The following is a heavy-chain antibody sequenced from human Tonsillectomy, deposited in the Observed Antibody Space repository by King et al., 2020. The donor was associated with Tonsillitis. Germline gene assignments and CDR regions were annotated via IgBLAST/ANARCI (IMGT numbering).Heavy chain of an antibody. J-gene: IGHJ4*02. CDR1: GFTFSSYA. D-gene: IGHD6-19*01. Sequence: VQLVESGGGLAQPGGSLRLSCAASGFTFSSYAMSWVRQAPGKGLEWVSGISGSGGSTYYADSVKDRFTISRDNSKNMLYLQMNSLRAKDTAVYYCAKGAPGIAVAGSGAFDYWGQGTLVTVSS. CDR3: AKGAPGIAVAGSGAFDY. CDR2: ISGSGGST. V-gene: IGHV3-23*04.